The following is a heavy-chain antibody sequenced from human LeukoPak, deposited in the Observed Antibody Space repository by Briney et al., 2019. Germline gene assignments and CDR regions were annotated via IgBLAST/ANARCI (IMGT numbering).Heavy chain of an antibody. CDR2: IYYSGST. V-gene: IGHV4-30-4*08. CDR1: GGSISSGDYY. Sequence: SETLSLTCTVSGGSISSGDYYWSWVRQPPGKGLEWIGYIYYSGSTYYNPSLKSRVTISVDTSKNQFSLKLSSVTAADTAVYYCARSITMVRGVIDWYFDLWGRGTLVTVSS. J-gene: IGHJ2*01. CDR3: ARSITMVRGVIDWYFDL. D-gene: IGHD3-10*01.